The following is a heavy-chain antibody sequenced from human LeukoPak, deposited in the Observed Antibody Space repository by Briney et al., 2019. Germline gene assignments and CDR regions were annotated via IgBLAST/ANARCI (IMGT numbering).Heavy chain of an antibody. D-gene: IGHD6-13*01. CDR3: ARDLSQQLVRLSYYYYGMDV. J-gene: IGHJ6*02. V-gene: IGHV1-69*04. CDR1: GGTFSSYA. Sequence: SVKVSCKASGGTFSSYAISWVRQAPGQGLEWMGRIIPILGIANYAQKFQGRVTITADKSTSTAYMELSSLRSEDTAVYYCARDLSQQLVRLSYYYYGMDVWGQGTTVTVSS. CDR2: IIPILGIA.